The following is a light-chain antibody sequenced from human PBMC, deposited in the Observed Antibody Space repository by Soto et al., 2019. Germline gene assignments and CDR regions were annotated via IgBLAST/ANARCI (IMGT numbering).Light chain of an antibody. CDR1: SSDVGGYNY. CDR3: SSYTSSGTLYV. J-gene: IGLJ1*01. Sequence: QSALTQPASVSGSPGESIAISCTGTSSDVGGYNYVSWYQQHPGKAPKLMIFDVSNRPPGVSNRFSGSKSGNTASLTISGLQAEDEADYYCSSYTSSGTLYVFGTGTKVTVL. CDR2: DVS. V-gene: IGLV2-14*01.